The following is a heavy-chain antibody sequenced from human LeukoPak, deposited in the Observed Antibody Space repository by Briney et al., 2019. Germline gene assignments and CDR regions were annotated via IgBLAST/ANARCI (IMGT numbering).Heavy chain of an antibody. CDR2: IKQDGSEK. D-gene: IGHD3-10*01. CDR3: AREFASGYYYGSGSYDISYFDY. CDR1: GFTFSNAW. Sequence: GGSLRLSCAASGFTFSNAWMNWVRQAPGKGLEWVANIKQDGSEKYYVDSVKGRFTISRDNAKNSLYLQMNSLRAEDTAVYYCAREFASGYYYGSGSYDISYFDYWGQGTLVTVSS. J-gene: IGHJ4*02. V-gene: IGHV3-7*03.